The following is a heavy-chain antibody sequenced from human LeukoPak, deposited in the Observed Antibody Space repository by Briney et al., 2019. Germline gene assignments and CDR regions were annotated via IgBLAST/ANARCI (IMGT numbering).Heavy chain of an antibody. J-gene: IGHJ4*02. D-gene: IGHD6-13*01. CDR3: AKDIRAFSGSSPIDY. CDR1: GFTFSSYV. CDR2: ISGSGGST. V-gene: IGHV3-23*01. Sequence: GGSLRLSCAASGFTFSSYVMSWVRQAPGKGLEWVSAISGSGGSTYYADSVKGRFTISRDNSKNTLYLQMNSLRAEDTAVYYCAKDIRAFSGSSPIDYWGQGTLVTVSS.